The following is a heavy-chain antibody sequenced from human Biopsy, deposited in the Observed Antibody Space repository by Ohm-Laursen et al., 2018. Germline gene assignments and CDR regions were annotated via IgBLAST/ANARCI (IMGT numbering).Heavy chain of an antibody. CDR2: INTSGGST. J-gene: IGHJ4*02. Sequence: GSLRLSCAASGFTVNSNYMSWVRQAPGKGLEWVSVINTSGGSTHYAVSVKGRFTISRDNSKNTLYLRMNSLRAEDTAVYYCAKLADSYGSEFYFDYWGQGTLVTVSS. D-gene: IGHD1-1*01. CDR1: GFTVNSNY. V-gene: IGHV3-53*01. CDR3: AKLADSYGSEFYFDY.